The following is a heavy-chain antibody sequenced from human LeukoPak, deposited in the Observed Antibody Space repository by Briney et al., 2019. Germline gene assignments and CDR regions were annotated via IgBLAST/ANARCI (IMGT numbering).Heavy chain of an antibody. Sequence: PSETLSLTCTVSGGSISSYYWSWIRQPPGKGLEWIGYIYYSGSTNYNPSLKSRVTISVDTSKNQFSLELSSVTAADTAVYYCARRGPYDSSGYHVAFDIWGQGTMVTVSS. J-gene: IGHJ3*02. CDR3: ARRGPYDSSGYHVAFDI. D-gene: IGHD3-22*01. CDR1: GGSISSYY. V-gene: IGHV4-59*01. CDR2: IYYSGST.